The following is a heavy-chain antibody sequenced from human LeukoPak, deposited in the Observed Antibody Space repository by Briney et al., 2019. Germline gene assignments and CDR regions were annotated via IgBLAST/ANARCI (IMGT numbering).Heavy chain of an antibody. D-gene: IGHD3-3*02. Sequence: PSETLSLTCTVSGGSISGYYWSWIRQPPGKGLEWMGYVYSSGSTHYNPSLKSRVTISIDTSKNQFSLKLNSVTAADTAVYYCARPLMGTSTIYDIWGQGTMVTVSS. J-gene: IGHJ3*02. CDR1: GGSISGYY. V-gene: IGHV4-59*08. CDR2: VYSSGST. CDR3: ARPLMGTSTIYDI.